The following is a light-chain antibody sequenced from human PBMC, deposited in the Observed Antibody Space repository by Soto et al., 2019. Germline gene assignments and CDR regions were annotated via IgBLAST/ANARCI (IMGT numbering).Light chain of an antibody. CDR2: RTN. J-gene: IGLJ3*02. CDR1: TGAVTSDYY. Sequence: QAVVTQEPSLTVSPGGTVTLTCALTTGAVTSDYYPNWFQRKPGQALRTLIYRTNNKLSWTPARFSGSLLGGKAALTLSGVQPEDEADYFCVLLCSGEGVFGGGTKLTVL. CDR3: VLLCSGEGV. V-gene: IGLV7-43*01.